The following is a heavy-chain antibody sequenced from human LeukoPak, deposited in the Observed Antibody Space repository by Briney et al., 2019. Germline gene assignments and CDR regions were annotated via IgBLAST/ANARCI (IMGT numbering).Heavy chain of an antibody. D-gene: IGHD1-26*01. Sequence: PGGSLRLSCVASGFAFTKYSMSWVRQAPGKGLEWVGRIKSNSAGGTADYAAPVKGRFTMSRDDSKNTLYLQMNSLKTEDTAIYYCTTETPWELRPYWGQGTLVTVSS. CDR3: TTETPWELRPY. J-gene: IGHJ4*02. V-gene: IGHV3-15*01. CDR1: GFAFTKYS. CDR2: IKSNSAGGTA.